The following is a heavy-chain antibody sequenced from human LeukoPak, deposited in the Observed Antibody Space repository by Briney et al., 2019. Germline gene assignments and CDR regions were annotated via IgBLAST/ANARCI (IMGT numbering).Heavy chain of an antibody. D-gene: IGHD3-9*01. V-gene: IGHV1-24*01. CDR3: ARVLSYYDILTGSIYYNWFDP. Sequence: ASVKVSCKVSGYTLTELSMHWVRQAPGKGLEWMGGFDPEDGETIYAQKFQGRVTMTEGTSTDTAYMELSSLRSEDTAVYYCARVLSYYDILTGSIYYNWFDPWGQGTLVTVSS. CDR2: FDPEDGET. CDR1: GYTLTELS. J-gene: IGHJ5*02.